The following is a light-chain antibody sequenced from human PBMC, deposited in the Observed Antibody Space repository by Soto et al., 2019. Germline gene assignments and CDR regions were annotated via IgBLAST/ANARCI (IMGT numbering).Light chain of an antibody. CDR3: TSYVGSDIRV. V-gene: IGLV2-8*01. CDR1: SSDVGAYNY. Sequence: QSALTQPPSASGSPGQSVTISCTGTSSDVGAYNYVSWYQQYPGKAPKLMIYEVTKRPSGVPDRFSGSKSGNTASLTVSGLQAEDEADYYCTSYVGSDIRVFGGGTKVTVL. CDR2: EVT. J-gene: IGLJ3*02.